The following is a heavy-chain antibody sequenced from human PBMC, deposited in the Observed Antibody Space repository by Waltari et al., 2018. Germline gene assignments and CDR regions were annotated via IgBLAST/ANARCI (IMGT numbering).Heavy chain of an antibody. V-gene: IGHV4-4*07. CDR3: ARNIAAGGY. D-gene: IGHD6-13*01. CDR1: GGSISSDY. J-gene: IGHJ4*02. CDR2: ISGSGGST. Sequence: QLQLQESGPGLVKPSETLSLTCAVSGGSISSDYWNWIRQPPGKGLEWIGRISGSGGSTDYSPSLKSRVTISTDTSKNQFSLKLNSVTAADTAVYYCARNIAAGGYWGQGVLVTVSS.